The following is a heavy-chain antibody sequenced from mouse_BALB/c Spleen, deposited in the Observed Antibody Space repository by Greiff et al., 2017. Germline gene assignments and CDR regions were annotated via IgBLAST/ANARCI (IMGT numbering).Heavy chain of an antibody. J-gene: IGHJ4*01. V-gene: IGHV1-9*01. Sequence: QVQLQQSGAELMKPGASVKISCKATGYTFSSYWIEWVKQRPGHGLEWIGEILPGSGSTNYNEKFKGKATFTADTSSNTAYMQLSSLTSEDSAVYYCAREDDYDGGGDWGQGTSVTVSS. CDR1: GYTFSSYW. CDR2: ILPGSGST. D-gene: IGHD2-4*01. CDR3: AREDDYDGGGD.